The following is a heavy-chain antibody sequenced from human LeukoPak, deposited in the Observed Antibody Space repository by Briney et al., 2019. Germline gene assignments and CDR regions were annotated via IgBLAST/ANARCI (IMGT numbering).Heavy chain of an antibody. V-gene: IGHV3-48*01. CDR1: IFTFSSYS. D-gene: IGHD2-15*01. Sequence: PGGSLRLSCAASIFTFSSYSMNWVRQAPGKGLEWVSYISSSSTFIYYADSVRGRFTISRDDAKSSLSLQMNSLRAEDTAAYYCARDPEDIDYWGQGTLVTVSS. J-gene: IGHJ4*02. CDR2: ISSSSTFI. CDR3: ARDPEDIDY.